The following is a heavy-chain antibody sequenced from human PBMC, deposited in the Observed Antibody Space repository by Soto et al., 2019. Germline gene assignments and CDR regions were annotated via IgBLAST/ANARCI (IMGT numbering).Heavy chain of an antibody. Sequence: QVQLVQSGAEVKKPGSSVKVSCKASGGTFSSYAISWVRQAPGQGLEWMGGIIPIFGTANYAQKFQGRVTLTADESVSTAYMELSSLRSEDTAVYYCARGPPASYRSGGGWPFYWGQGTLVTVSS. CDR3: ARGPPASYRSGGGWPFY. J-gene: IGHJ4*02. CDR2: IIPIFGTA. CDR1: GGTFSSYA. D-gene: IGHD6-19*01. V-gene: IGHV1-69*12.